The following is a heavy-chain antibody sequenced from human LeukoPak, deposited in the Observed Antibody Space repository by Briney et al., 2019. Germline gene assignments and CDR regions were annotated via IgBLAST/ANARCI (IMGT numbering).Heavy chain of an antibody. J-gene: IGHJ3*02. CDR3: ARSGRGGAFDI. D-gene: IGHD1-26*01. CDR2: VKSDGAGT. CDR1: GFTFSTYA. V-gene: IGHV3-23*01. Sequence: PGGSLRLSCAASGFTFSTYAMSWVRQAPGKGLAWVASVKSDGAGTHYADSVKGRFTISGDNAKNTQYLQMNSLRAEDTAVYYCARSGRGGAFDIWGQGTMVTVSS.